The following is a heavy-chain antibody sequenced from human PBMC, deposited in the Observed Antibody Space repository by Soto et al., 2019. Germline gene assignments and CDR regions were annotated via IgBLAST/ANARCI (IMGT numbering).Heavy chain of an antibody. CDR1: GYTFTTYV. J-gene: IGHJ6*02. CDR3: ARVGQNYYGMDV. D-gene: IGHD3-3*01. CDR2: LNAGNDNT. Sequence: SCKASGYTFTTYVMHWVRQAPGQRLEWMGWLNAGNDNTEYSQKLQGRVTITRDTSASTVYMELSSLSSEDTAVYYCARVGQNYYGMDVWGQGTTVTVSS. V-gene: IGHV1-3*01.